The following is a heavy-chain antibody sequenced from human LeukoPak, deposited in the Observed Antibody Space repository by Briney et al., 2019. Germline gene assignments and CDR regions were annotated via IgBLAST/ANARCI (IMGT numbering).Heavy chain of an antibody. D-gene: IGHD4-17*01. CDR2: IYYSGNT. V-gene: IGHV4-39*01. CDR3: ARQGDYGDNPFDY. J-gene: IGHJ4*02. CDR1: GGAISDSNYY. Sequence: PSETLSLTCTVSGGAISDSNYYWGWIRQPPGEGLEWIGNIYYSGNTFYNPSLKSRVTISVDTSKNQFSLKLSSVTAADTAVYYCARQGDYGDNPFDYWGQGTLVTVSS.